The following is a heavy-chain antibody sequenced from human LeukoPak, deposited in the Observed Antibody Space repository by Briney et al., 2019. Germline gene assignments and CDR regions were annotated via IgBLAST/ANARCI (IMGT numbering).Heavy chain of an antibody. CDR3: ARSPYCSSTSCYTVDNYYYYGMDV. D-gene: IGHD2-2*02. CDR2: IYSGGST. CDR1: GFTVSSNY. J-gene: IGHJ6*02. Sequence: PGGSLRLSCAASGFTVSSNYMSWVRQAPGKGLEWVSVIYSGGSTYYADSVKGRFTISRDNSKNTLYLQMNSLRAEDTAVYYCARSPYCSSTSCYTVDNYYYYGMDVWGQGTTVTVSS. V-gene: IGHV3-66*01.